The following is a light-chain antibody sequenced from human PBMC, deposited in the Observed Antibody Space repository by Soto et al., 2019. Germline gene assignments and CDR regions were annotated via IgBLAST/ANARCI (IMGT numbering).Light chain of an antibody. J-gene: IGKJ1*01. CDR3: QQYGSSRGT. V-gene: IGKV3-20*01. Sequence: DIVLTQSPCTLSLSPGDRATLSCRASQSVTSTYLAWYQHRPGRSPRLLIYGASSRATGIPDRFSGSGSGTDFTLTISRLEPEDFAVYYCQQYGSSRGTFGQGTKVDIK. CDR2: GAS. CDR1: QSVTSTY.